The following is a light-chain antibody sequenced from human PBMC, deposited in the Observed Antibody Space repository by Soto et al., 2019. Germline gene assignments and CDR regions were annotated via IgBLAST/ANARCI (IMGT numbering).Light chain of an antibody. CDR2: GSS. CDR1: SSNIGADYD. J-gene: IGLJ2*01. CDR3: QSYDTTLSGHVV. V-gene: IGLV1-40*01. Sequence: QAVVTQPPSVSGAPGQQVTISCTGSSSNIGADYDVHWYQQLPGTAPKLLIYGSSNRPSGVPDRFSGSKSGTSASLAITGLQPEDEADYYCQSYDTTLSGHVVFGGGTKLTVL.